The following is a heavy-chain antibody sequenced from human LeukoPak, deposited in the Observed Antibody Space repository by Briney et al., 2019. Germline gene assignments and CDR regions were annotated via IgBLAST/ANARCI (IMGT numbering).Heavy chain of an antibody. J-gene: IGHJ4*02. CDR2: ISSSGSTI. CDR3: VKDQREAYSSGWSRDFDY. Sequence: GGSLRLSCAASGFTFSSYEMNWVRQAPGKGLEWVSYISSSGSTIYYADSVKGRFTISRDNAKNSLYLQLNSLRAEDTAVYYCVKDQREAYSSGWSRDFDYWGQGTLVTVSS. D-gene: IGHD6-19*01. CDR1: GFTFSSYE. V-gene: IGHV3-48*03.